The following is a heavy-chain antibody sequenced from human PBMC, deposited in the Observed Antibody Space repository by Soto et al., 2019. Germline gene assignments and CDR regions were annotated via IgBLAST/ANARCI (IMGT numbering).Heavy chain of an antibody. J-gene: IGHJ4*02. CDR2: IYSDDST. Sequence: GGSLRLSCAASGFSVSSAYMGWVRQAPGSGLEWVSIIYSDDSTYYADSVKGRFAISRDNSRDTLYLQMTSLRTEDTAVYYCATIGGVVVSATNLYFDYWGQGTLVTVSS. CDR1: GFSVSSAY. CDR3: ATIGGVVVSATNLYFDY. D-gene: IGHD2-21*01. V-gene: IGHV3-53*01.